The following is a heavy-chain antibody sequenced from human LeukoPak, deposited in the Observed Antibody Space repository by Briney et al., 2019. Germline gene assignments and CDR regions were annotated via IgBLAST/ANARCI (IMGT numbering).Heavy chain of an antibody. CDR1: GFTFSSCS. Sequence: GGSLRLSCAASGFTFSSCSMNWVRQAPGKGLEWVSSISSSSSYIYYADSVKGRFTISRDNAKNSLYLQMNSLRAEDTAVYYCARVGMGSPPGSPPPAAGTMGEFDYWGQGTLVTVSS. V-gene: IGHV3-21*01. D-gene: IGHD6-13*01. CDR3: ARVGMGSPPGSPPPAAGTMGEFDY. J-gene: IGHJ4*02. CDR2: ISSSSSYI.